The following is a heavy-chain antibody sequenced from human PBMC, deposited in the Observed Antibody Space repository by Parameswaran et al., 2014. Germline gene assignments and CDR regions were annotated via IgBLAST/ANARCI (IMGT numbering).Heavy chain of an antibody. Sequence: GGSLRLSCAASGFTFSSYSMNWVRQAPGKGLEWVSSISSSSSYIYYADSVKGRFTISRDNAKNSLYLQMNSLRAEDTAVYYCARGKRVSDAMVGYYGMDVWGQGTTVTVSS. CDR1: GFTFSSYS. J-gene: IGHJ6*02. V-gene: IGHV3-21*01. D-gene: IGHD5-18*01. CDR3: ARGKRVSDAMVGYYGMDV. CDR2: ISSSSSYI.